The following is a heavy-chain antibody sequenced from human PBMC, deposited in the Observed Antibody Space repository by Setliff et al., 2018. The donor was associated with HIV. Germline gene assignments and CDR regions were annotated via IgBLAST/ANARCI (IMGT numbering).Heavy chain of an antibody. J-gene: IGHJ4*02. CDR3: ATFPTTVTALGSNY. D-gene: IGHD2-21*02. CDR2: IYTSGST. Sequence: SETLSLTCTVSGDPISSGSYQWSWIRQPAGKGLEWIGRIYTSGSTKYNPSLKSRVTISVDTSRNQFSLSLSSVTAADTAVYYCATFPTTVTALGSNYWGQGTLVTVSS. CDR1: GDPISSGSYQ. V-gene: IGHV4-61*02.